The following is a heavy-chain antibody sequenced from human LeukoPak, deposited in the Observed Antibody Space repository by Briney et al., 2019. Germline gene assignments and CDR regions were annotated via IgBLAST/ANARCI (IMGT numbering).Heavy chain of an antibody. CDR3: ARRPSVSSGWSRVDY. CDR1: GGSISSSSYY. CDR2: IYYSGST. Sequence: SETLSLTCTVSGGSISSSSYYWGWNRQPPGKGLEWIGSIYYSGSTYYNPSLKSRVTISVDTSKNQFSLKLSSVTAADTAVYYCARRPSVSSGWSRVDYWGQGTLVTVSS. J-gene: IGHJ4*02. V-gene: IGHV4-39*01. D-gene: IGHD6-19*01.